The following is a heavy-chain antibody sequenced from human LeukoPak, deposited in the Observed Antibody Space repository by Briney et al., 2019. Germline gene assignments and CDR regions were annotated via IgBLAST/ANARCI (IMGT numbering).Heavy chain of an antibody. D-gene: IGHD6-6*01. CDR3: ARGPRIAARLWFDP. CDR1: GGSISRFY. CDR2: IYYSGST. V-gene: IGHV4-59*01. Sequence: SETLSLTCTVSGGSISRFYWSWIRQPPGKGLEWIGYIYYSGSTDYNPPLKSRVTISADTSKNQLSLKLSSVTAADTAIYFCARGPRIAARLWFDPWGQGTLVTVSS. J-gene: IGHJ5*02.